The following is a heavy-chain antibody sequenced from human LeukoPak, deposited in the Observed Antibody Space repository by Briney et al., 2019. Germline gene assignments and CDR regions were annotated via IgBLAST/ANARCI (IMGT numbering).Heavy chain of an antibody. J-gene: IGHJ3*02. Sequence: SETLSLTCTVSGGSLSSSSYYWGWIRQPPGKGLEWIGSIYYSGSTYYNPSLKSRVTISVDTSKNQFSLKLSSVTAADTAVYYCAAVQLERHGDAFDIWGQGTMVTVSS. CDR3: AAVQLERHGDAFDI. V-gene: IGHV4-39*07. CDR1: GGSLSSSSYY. CDR2: IYYSGST. D-gene: IGHD1-1*01.